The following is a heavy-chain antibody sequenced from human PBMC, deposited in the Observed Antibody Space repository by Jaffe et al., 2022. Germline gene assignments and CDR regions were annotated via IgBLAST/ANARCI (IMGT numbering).Heavy chain of an antibody. CDR3: ARHGIAAAGTCDY. J-gene: IGHJ4*02. Sequence: QVQLQESGPGLVKPSETLSLTCAVSGYSISSGYYWGWIRQPPGKGLEWIGSIYHSGSTYYNPSLKSRVTISVDTSKNQFSLKLSSVTAADTAVYYCARHGIAAAGTCDYWGQGTLVTVSS. D-gene: IGHD6-13*01. CDR1: GYSISSGYY. CDR2: IYHSGST. V-gene: IGHV4-38-2*01.